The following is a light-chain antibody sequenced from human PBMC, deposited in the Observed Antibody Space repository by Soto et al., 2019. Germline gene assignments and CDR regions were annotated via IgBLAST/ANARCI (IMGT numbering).Light chain of an antibody. Sequence: EMVVTQSPATLSVSPGERATLSCRASQDVSSNLAWYQQKPGQAPSLLIYGASTRATGTPARFSGSGSGTEFTLTISSLQSEDYAVYYCQQYNNWPLAFGQGTKVEIK. CDR3: QQYNNWPLA. CDR1: QDVSSN. CDR2: GAS. J-gene: IGKJ1*01. V-gene: IGKV3-15*01.